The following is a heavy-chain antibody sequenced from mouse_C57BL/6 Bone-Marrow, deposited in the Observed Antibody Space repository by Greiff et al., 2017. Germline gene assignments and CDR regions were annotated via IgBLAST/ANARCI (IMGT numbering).Heavy chain of an antibody. D-gene: IGHD2-4*01. CDR3: TAYDYSWVAY. Sequence: VQLKQSGAELVRPGASVKLSCTASGFNIKDDYMHWVKQRPEQGLEWIGWIDPENGDTESASKFQGKATITADTASNTAYLQLSSLTSEDTAVYYCTAYDYSWVAYWGQGTLVTVSA. J-gene: IGHJ3*01. CDR1: GFNIKDDY. CDR2: IDPENGDT. V-gene: IGHV14-4*01.